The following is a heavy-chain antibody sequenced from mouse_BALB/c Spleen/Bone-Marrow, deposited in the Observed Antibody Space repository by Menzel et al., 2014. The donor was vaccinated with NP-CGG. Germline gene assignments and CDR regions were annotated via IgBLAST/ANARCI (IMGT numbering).Heavy chain of an antibody. CDR3: ARSDGYRDIDY. V-gene: IGHV1-82*01. CDR2: IYPGDGDT. J-gene: IGHJ4*01. D-gene: IGHD2-3*01. CDR1: GYAFSSSW. Sequence: VQLQQSGPELVKPGASVKISCKASGYAFSSSWMNWVKQRPGQGLEWIGRIYPGDGDTKYNGKFKGKATLTADKSSSTAFMQLRRLTSVVSAVYFCARSDGYRDIDYSAPGTSVPVSS.